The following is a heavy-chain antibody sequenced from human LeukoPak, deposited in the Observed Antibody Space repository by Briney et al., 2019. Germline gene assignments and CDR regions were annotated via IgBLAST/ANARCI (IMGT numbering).Heavy chain of an antibody. J-gene: IGHJ4*02. D-gene: IGHD3-10*01. CDR2: ISGSGGST. CDR3: AKSGFGTYTFLN. Sequence: PGGSLRLSCAASGFTFSSYSMNWVRQAPGKGLEWVSAISGSGGSTYYADSVKGRFTISRDNSKNTLYLQMNSLRAEDTAVYYCAKSGFGTYTFLNWGQGTLVTVSS. CDR1: GFTFSSYS. V-gene: IGHV3-23*01.